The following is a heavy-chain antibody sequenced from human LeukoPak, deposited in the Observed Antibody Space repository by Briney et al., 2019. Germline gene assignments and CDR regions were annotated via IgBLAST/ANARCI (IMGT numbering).Heavy chain of an antibody. Sequence: GGSLRLSCAASGFTFSSYSMNWVRQAPGKGLEWVSSISSSSSYIYYADSVKGRFTIPRDNSKNTLYLQMNSLRAEDTAVYYCAKGEMATISSGHFDYWGQGTLVTVSS. D-gene: IGHD5-24*01. CDR3: AKGEMATISSGHFDY. CDR1: GFTFSSYS. V-gene: IGHV3-21*04. J-gene: IGHJ4*02. CDR2: ISSSSSYI.